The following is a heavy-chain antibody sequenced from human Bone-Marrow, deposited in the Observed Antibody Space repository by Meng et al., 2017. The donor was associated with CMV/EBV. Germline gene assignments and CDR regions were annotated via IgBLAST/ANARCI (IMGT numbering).Heavy chain of an antibody. Sequence: GASLKISCAASGFTFDDYTMHWVRQAPGKGLEWVSLISWDGGSTYYADSVKGRFTISRDNSNNSLYLQMNSLRTEDTALYYCAKERGGYCSGGSCYEAAYWGQGTRVTGSS. CDR1: GFTFDDYT. CDR3: AKERGGYCSGGSCYEAAY. D-gene: IGHD2-15*01. CDR2: ISWDGGST. V-gene: IGHV3-43*01. J-gene: IGHJ4*02.